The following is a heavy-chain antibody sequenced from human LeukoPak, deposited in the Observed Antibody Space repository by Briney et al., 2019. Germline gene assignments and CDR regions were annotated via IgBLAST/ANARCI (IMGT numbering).Heavy chain of an antibody. J-gene: IGHJ5*02. V-gene: IGHV3-23*01. CDR2: ISGSGGST. CDR1: GFTFSSYA. D-gene: IGHD2-2*01. CDR3: ARYKDIVVVPAVNWFDP. Sequence: GGSLRLSCAASGFTFSSYAMSWVRQAPGKGLEWVSAISGSGGSTYYADSVKGRFTISRDNSKNTLYLQMNSLRAEDTAVYYCARYKDIVVVPAVNWFDPWGQGTLDTVSS.